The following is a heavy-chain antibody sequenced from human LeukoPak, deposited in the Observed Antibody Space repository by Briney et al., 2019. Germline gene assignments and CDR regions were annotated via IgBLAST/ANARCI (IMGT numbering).Heavy chain of an antibody. CDR1: GGSISSYY. CDR3: ARLTLYSGYAFYGMDV. V-gene: IGHV4-59*01. J-gene: IGHJ6*02. CDR2: IYYSGST. D-gene: IGHD5-12*01. Sequence: SETLSLTCTVSGGSISSYYWSWIRQPPGKGLEGIGYIYYSGSTNYNPSLKSRVTISVDTSKNQFSLKLSSVTAADTAVYYCARLTLYSGYAFYGMDVWGQGTTVTVSS.